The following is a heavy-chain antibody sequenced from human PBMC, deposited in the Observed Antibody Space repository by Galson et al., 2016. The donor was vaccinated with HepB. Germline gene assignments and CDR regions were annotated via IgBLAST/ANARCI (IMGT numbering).Heavy chain of an antibody. J-gene: IGHJ4*02. D-gene: IGHD1-26*01. V-gene: IGHV4-4*02. CDR1: GGSISTSNW. CDR2: VYHTGST. CDR3: ARGYSGGLDY. Sequence: SETLSLTCAISGGSISTSNWWSWVRRPPGKGLEWIGEVYHTGSTNYNPSLKSRVTISVDRSKNQFSLKMTSVTAADTALYYCARGYSGGLDYWGQGTLVTVSS.